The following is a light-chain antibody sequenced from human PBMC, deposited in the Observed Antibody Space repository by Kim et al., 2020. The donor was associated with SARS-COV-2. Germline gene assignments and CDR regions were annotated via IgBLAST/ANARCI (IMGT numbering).Light chain of an antibody. CDR3: HQYDGWRWT. V-gene: IGKV3-15*01. CDR2: HAS. CDR1: QTVYNN. Sequence: MTQSPATLSVSPGERATLSCTASQTVYNNVAWYQQRVGQAPRLLIYHASTRATGVPPRFSGTGSGTEFTLIISSLQSEDFAFYYCHQYDGWRWTFGHGTKVDIK. J-gene: IGKJ1*01.